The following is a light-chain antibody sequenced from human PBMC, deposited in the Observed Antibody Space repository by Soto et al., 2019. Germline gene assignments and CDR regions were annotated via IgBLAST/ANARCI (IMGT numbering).Light chain of an antibody. V-gene: IGLV4-69*01. CDR1: SGHSSYA. J-gene: IGLJ3*02. Sequence: QTVVTQSPSASASLGASVKLTCTLSSGHSSYAIAWHQLLPEKGPRFLMKLTSDGSHSKGDGIPDRFSGSSSGAERYLTISSLQSEDEADYYCQTWGTGINWVFGGGTKL. CDR3: QTWGTGINWV. CDR2: LTSDGSH.